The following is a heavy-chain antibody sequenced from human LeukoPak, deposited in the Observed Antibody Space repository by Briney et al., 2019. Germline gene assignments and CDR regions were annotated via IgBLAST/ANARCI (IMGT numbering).Heavy chain of an antibody. Sequence: SETLSLTCTASGGSISSYYWSWIRQPPGKGLEWIGYIYYSGSTNYNPSLKSRVTISVDTSKNQFSLKLSSVTAADTAVYYCARVSMAGLLYDYWGQGTLVTVSS. J-gene: IGHJ4*02. CDR2: IYYSGST. V-gene: IGHV4-59*01. CDR1: GGSISSYY. CDR3: ARVSMAGLLYDY. D-gene: IGHD3-16*02.